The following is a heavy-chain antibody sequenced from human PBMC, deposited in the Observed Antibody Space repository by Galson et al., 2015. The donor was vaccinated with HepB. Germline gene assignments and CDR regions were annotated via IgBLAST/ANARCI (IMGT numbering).Heavy chain of an antibody. Sequence: SLRLSCAASGLTFSTYTMNWVRQAPGKGLEWVSFISSSSTYIYYADSMKGRFTISRDNAKNSLYLQMNSLRAEDTAVYYCARDKEGGPDYWGQGILVTVSS. D-gene: IGHD3-16*01. J-gene: IGHJ4*02. V-gene: IGHV3-21*01. CDR2: ISSSSTYI. CDR3: ARDKEGGPDY. CDR1: GLTFSTYT.